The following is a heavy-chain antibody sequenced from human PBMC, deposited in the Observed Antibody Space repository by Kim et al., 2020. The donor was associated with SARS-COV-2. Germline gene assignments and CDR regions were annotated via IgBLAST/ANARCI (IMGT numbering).Heavy chain of an antibody. CDR1: GGSFSGYY. CDR2: INHSGST. D-gene: IGHD1-7*01. Sequence: SETLSLTCAVYGGSFSGYYWSWIRQPPGKGLEWIGEINHSGSTNYNPSLKSRVTISVDTSKNQFSLKLSSVTAADTAVYYCARGRTNNWNYGFRWFDPWGQGTLVTVSS. V-gene: IGHV4-34*01. J-gene: IGHJ5*02. CDR3: ARGRTNNWNYGFRWFDP.